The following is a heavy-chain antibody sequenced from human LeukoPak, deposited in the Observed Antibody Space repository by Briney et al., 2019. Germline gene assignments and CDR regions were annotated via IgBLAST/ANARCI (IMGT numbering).Heavy chain of an antibody. D-gene: IGHD3-22*01. CDR2: IRSKANSYAT. CDR3: TRGNYYDSSGYYYRYAFDI. V-gene: IGHV3-73*01. J-gene: IGHJ3*02. Sequence: PGGSLRLSCAASGFTFSGSAMHWVRQASGKGLEWVGRIRSKANSYATAYAASVKGRFTISRDDSKNTAYLQMNSLKTEDTAVYYCTRGNYYDSSGYYYRYAFDIWGQGTMVTVSS. CDR1: GFTFSGSA.